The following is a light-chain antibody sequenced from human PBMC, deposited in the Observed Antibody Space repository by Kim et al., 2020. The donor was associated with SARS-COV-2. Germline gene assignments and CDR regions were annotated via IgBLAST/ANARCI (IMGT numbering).Light chain of an antibody. CDR1: ELAGKY. CDR3: QAWDSSTAV. J-gene: IGLJ2*01. Sequence: SVSPGQTATITCSGDELAGKYASWYQKKPCQSPVLVIYQHNKRPSGIPERFSGSSSGNSATLTISGTQAMDEADYYCQAWDSSTAVFGGGTQLTVL. V-gene: IGLV3-1*01. CDR2: QHN.